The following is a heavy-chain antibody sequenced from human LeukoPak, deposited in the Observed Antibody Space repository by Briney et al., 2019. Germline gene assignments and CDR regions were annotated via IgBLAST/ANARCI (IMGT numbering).Heavy chain of an antibody. CDR3: AREVVYYDFWSGYGGSMDV. V-gene: IGHV1-18*01. J-gene: IGHJ6*03. Sequence: ASVKVSCKASGYTFTSYGISWVRQAPGQGLEWMGWISAYNGNTNYAQKLQGRVTMTTDTSTSTAYMELRSLRSDDTAVYYCAREVVYYDFWSGYGGSMDVWGKGTTVTVSS. CDR2: ISAYNGNT. D-gene: IGHD3-3*01. CDR1: GYTFTSYG.